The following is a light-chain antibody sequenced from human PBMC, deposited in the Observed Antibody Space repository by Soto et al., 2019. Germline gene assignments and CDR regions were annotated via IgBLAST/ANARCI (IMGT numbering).Light chain of an antibody. Sequence: IVLTQSAVTLAFTRGERVTLSCRVSQSVTNSELAWYQQKPGQAPRLLIYAASSRATGIPDRFSGGGSGTDFTLTISRLEPEDFAVYYCQQYGSSPWTFGQGIKVDNK. CDR1: QSVTNSE. CDR2: AAS. V-gene: IGKV3-20*01. J-gene: IGKJ1*01. CDR3: QQYGSSPWT.